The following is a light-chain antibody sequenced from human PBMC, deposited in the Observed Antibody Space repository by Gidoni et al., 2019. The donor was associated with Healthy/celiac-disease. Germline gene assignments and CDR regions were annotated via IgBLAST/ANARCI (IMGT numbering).Light chain of an antibody. CDR2: KAS. V-gene: IGKV1-5*03. CDR3: QQYNSPPFT. J-gene: IGKJ3*01. CDR1: QSISSW. Sequence: DIQMTQSPSTLSASVGGRVTITCRASQSISSWLAWYQQKPGKAPKLLIYKASSLESGVPSRFSGSGSGTEFTLTISSLQPDDFATYYCQQYNSPPFTFGPGTKVDIK.